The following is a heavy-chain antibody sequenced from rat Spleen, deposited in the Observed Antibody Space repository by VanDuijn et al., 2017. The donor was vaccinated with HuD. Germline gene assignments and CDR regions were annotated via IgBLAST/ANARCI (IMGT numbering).Heavy chain of an antibody. CDR2: ISYEGSTT. CDR3: AKESYYDGYYLVFDY. CDR1: GFTFSNYY. J-gene: IGHJ2*01. Sequence: EVQLVESGGGLVQPGRSLKLSCAASGFTFSNYYMAWVRQAPKKGLEWVASISYEGSTTYYPDSVKDRFTISRDNAKSTLYLQMDSLRSEDTATYYCAKESYYDGYYLVFDYWGQGVMVTVSS. D-gene: IGHD1-12*03. V-gene: IGHV5-22*01.